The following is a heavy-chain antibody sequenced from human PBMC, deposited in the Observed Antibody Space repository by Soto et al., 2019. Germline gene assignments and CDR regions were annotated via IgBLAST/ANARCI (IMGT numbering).Heavy chain of an antibody. CDR3: ARDLRRGGYRAAFDY. Sequence: QVQLVESGGGVVQPGRSLRLSCAASGFTFSSYAMHWVRQAPGKGLEWMAVISYDGSNKYYADSVKGRFTISRDNSKNTLYLQMNSLRAEDTAVYYCARDLRRGGYRAAFDYWGQGTLVTVSS. D-gene: IGHD5-12*01. J-gene: IGHJ4*02. CDR2: ISYDGSNK. CDR1: GFTFSSYA. V-gene: IGHV3-30-3*01.